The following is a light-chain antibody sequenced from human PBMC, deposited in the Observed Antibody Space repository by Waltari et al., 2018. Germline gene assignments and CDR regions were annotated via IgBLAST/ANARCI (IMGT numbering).Light chain of an antibody. V-gene: IGKV3-20*01. CDR1: QSVGRT. Sequence: EIVLTQSPGPLSLSPGKRVTLSCRASQSVGRTLVWYQQKPGQAPRLLMYGASIRATGIPDRFSGSGSGTDFSLTISRLEPEDFAVYYCQHYVRLPVTFGQGTKVEIK. CDR3: QHYVRLPVT. J-gene: IGKJ1*01. CDR2: GAS.